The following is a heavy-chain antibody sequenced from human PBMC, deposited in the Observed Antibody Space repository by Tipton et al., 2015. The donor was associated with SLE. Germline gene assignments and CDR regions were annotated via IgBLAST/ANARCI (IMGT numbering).Heavy chain of an antibody. J-gene: IGHJ4*02. Sequence: GSLRLSCAASGFTFSTYGMHWVRQAPGKGLEWVAFIRYDGTNKYHADSVKGRFTISRDNSKNTLYLQMTSLRAEDTAVYYCAKDRHPYYGGRRNYFDYWGQGTLVTVSS. V-gene: IGHV3-30*02. D-gene: IGHD4-23*01. CDR3: AKDRHPYYGGRRNYFDY. CDR1: GFTFSTYG. CDR2: IRYDGTNK.